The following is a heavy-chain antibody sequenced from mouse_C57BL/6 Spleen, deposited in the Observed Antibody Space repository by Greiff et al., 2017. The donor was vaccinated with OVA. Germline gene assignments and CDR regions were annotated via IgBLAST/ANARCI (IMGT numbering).Heavy chain of an antibody. CDR3: KRSDNNY. D-gene: IGHD6-1*01. CDR1: GYTFTDYE. Sequence: VQLHQSGAELVRPGASVTLSCKASGYTFTDYEMHWVKQTPVHGLEWIGAIDPETGGTAYHQKFKGKAILTADKSSSTAYLELRSLTSEDSAVEYCKRSDNNYWGQGTTLTVSS. V-gene: IGHV1-15*01. CDR2: IDPETGGT. J-gene: IGHJ2*01.